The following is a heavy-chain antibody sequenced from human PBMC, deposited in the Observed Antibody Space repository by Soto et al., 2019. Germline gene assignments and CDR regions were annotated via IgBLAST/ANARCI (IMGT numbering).Heavy chain of an antibody. CDR1: GGSISSSSYY. CDR2: IYYSGST. D-gene: IGHD1-26*01. CDR3: ARHPPAGIGSYYYYGMDV. Sequence: SETLSLTCSVSGGSISSSSYYWGWIRQPPGKGLEWIGSIYYSGSTYYNPSLKSRVTISVDTSKNQFSLKLSSVTAADTAVYYCARHPPAGIGSYYYYGMDVWGQGTTVTVSS. J-gene: IGHJ6*02. V-gene: IGHV4-39*01.